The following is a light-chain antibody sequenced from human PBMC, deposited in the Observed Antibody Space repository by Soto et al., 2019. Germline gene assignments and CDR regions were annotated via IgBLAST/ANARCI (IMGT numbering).Light chain of an antibody. CDR2: HAS. CDR3: QQYYGLPPLT. J-gene: IGKJ5*01. V-gene: IGKV1-33*01. Sequence: DIQMTQSASSLSATIGGAITITCQASQNITNNLSWYQQKPGKAPNLLIYHASKLAKGVTSRFSGSGSGADFSFIITSLQREDLATYYCQQYYGLPPLTFGQGTRREIK. CDR1: QNITNN.